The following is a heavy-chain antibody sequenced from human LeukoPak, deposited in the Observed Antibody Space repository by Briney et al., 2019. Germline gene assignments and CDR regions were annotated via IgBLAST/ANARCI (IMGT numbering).Heavy chain of an antibody. J-gene: IGHJ4*02. Sequence: GGSLRLSCAASGFTFSSYWMSWVRQAPGKGLEWVANIKQDGSEKYYVGSVKGRFTISRDNAKNSLYLQMNSLRAEDTAVYYCAREYCGGDCYYGYWGQGTLVTVSS. CDR3: AREYCGGDCYYGY. V-gene: IGHV3-7*01. CDR2: IKQDGSEK. CDR1: GFTFSSYW. D-gene: IGHD2-21*01.